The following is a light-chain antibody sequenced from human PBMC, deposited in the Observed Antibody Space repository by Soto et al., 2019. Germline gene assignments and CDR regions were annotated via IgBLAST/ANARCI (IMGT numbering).Light chain of an antibody. J-gene: IGKJ2*01. Sequence: DIQMTQSPSTLSASVGGRVTITCRASQSISTWLAWYQQKPGKAPKLLIYKASSLESGVPSRFSGSGSGTEFTLTISSLQPDDFATYYCQHYISYPYTFGQGTKLEIK. CDR2: KAS. CDR3: QHYISYPYT. CDR1: QSISTW. V-gene: IGKV1-5*03.